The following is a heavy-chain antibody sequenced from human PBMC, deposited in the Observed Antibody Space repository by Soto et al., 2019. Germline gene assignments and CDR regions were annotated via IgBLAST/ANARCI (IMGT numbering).Heavy chain of an antibody. CDR2: IYSGGST. Sequence: WGSLRLSCAASGFTVSSNYMSWVRQAPGKGLEWVSVIYSGGSTYYADSVKGRFTISRDNSKNTLYLQMNSLRAEDTAVYYCARDVAAAGTPGKFAFDIWGQGTMVTVSS. J-gene: IGHJ3*02. V-gene: IGHV3-66*01. D-gene: IGHD6-13*01. CDR1: GFTVSSNY. CDR3: ARDVAAAGTPGKFAFDI.